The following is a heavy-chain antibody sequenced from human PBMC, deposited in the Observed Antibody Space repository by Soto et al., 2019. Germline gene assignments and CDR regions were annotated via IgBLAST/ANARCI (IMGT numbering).Heavy chain of an antibody. J-gene: IGHJ4*02. V-gene: IGHV3-7*03. CDR3: ARLRSGWSIDY. Sequence: VQLVESGGGVVQPGRSLRLSCAASGFTFSSYGMHWVRQAPGKGLEWVANVNEDGSEKNYVDSVKGRFTISRDNAKNSLYLQMNSLTAADTAVYYCARLRSGWSIDYWGQGALVSVSS. D-gene: IGHD6-19*01. CDR1: GFTFSSYG. CDR2: VNEDGSEK.